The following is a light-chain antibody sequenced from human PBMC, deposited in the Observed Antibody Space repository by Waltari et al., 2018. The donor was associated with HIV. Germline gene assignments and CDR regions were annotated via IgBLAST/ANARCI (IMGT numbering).Light chain of an antibody. CDR3: QSYDDTTYV. Sequence: NFMLTQPHSVSGSPGKTLVISCTRNGGSIGTFYVQWYRQRPGSSPTTLIFEKDRRPSGVPEPFSGSIDSSSNSASLFISGLKTEDEADYYCQSYDDTTYVFGTGTKVTVL. CDR2: EKD. J-gene: IGLJ1*01. V-gene: IGLV6-57*01. CDR1: GGSIGTFY.